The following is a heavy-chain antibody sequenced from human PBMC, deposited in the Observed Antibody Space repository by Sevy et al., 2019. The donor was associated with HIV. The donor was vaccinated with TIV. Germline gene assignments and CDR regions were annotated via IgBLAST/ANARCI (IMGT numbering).Heavy chain of an antibody. CDR1: GYTFTGYY. Sequence: ASVKVSCKASGYTFTGYYMHWVRQAPGQGLEWMGWINPNSGGTNYAQKFQGRVTMTRDTSISTAYMELSRLRSDDTAVYYCARLLRYFDWLTFDYWGQGTLVTVSS. D-gene: IGHD3-9*01. V-gene: IGHV1-2*02. J-gene: IGHJ4*02. CDR2: INPNSGGT. CDR3: ARLLRYFDWLTFDY.